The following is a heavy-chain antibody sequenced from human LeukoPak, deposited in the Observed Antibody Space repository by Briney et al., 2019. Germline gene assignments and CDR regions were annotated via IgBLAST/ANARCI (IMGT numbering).Heavy chain of an antibody. Sequence: VASVKVSCKASGYTFTSYGISWVRQAPGQGLEWMGWISAYNGNTNYAQKLQGRVTMTTDTSTSTAYMELSSLRSEDTAVYYCATTELRLVWEYFQHWGQGTLVTVSS. CDR2: ISAYNGNT. J-gene: IGHJ1*01. D-gene: IGHD6-19*01. CDR3: ATTELRLVWEYFQH. V-gene: IGHV1-18*01. CDR1: GYTFTSYG.